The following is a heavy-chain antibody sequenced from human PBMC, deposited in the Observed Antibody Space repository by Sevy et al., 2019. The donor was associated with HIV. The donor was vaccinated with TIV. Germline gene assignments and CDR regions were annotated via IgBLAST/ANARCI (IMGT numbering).Heavy chain of an antibody. CDR3: AAGDTSMVTDLDY. CDR2: ITGGGDST. D-gene: IGHD5-18*01. CDR1: GFTVSTYA. V-gene: IGHV3-23*01. J-gene: IGHJ4*02. Sequence: GGYLRLSCAASGFTVSTYAINWVRQAPGEGLEWVSAITGGGDSTYYADSVKGRFTISRDNSKNVVYLQMNSLRAEDTAVYYSAAGDTSMVTDLDYWGQGTLVTVSS.